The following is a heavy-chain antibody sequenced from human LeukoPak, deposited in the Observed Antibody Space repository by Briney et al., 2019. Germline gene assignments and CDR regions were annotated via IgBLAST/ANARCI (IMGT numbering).Heavy chain of an antibody. CDR2: ILYNGSKK. Sequence: GRFLRLSCAASGFTFSRYTMHWVRQAPGKGLEWVAVILYNGSKKYYAESVEGRFTISRDNSKNTLSLQMNSLRVEDTAVYYCVRDNYGGILDLWGQGTLVRVSS. D-gene: IGHD2-21*01. CDR1: GFTFSRYT. CDR3: VRDNYGGILDL. V-gene: IGHV3-30*04. J-gene: IGHJ5*02.